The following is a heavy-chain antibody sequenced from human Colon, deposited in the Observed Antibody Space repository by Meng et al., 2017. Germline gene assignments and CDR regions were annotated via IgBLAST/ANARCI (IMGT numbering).Heavy chain of an antibody. J-gene: IGHJ5*02. CDR2: ISSTGGT. Sequence: SETLSLTCTVSGGSIRSGDYYWSWVRQPAGKGLEWIGHISSTGGTYYNPSLKSRVTFSLDTSRNQFSLNLLSVTAADTAVYYCAKGGASGPNWFDPWGQGTQVTGAS. CDR3: AKGGASGPNWFDP. V-gene: IGHV4-61*09. D-gene: IGHD3-10*01. CDR1: GGSIRSGDYY.